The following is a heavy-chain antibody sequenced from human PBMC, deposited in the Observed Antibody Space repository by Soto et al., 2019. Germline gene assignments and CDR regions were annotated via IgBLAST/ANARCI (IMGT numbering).Heavy chain of an antibody. CDR3: ARFCCSPYHNHLFDF. CDR2: VSSTGST. CDR1: GASITQYY. D-gene: IGHD2-15*01. V-gene: IGHV4-59*01. Sequence: SETLSLTCTVSGASITQYYWNWIRQSPGKGLEWIVSVSSTGSTVYNPSLTSRVTVSLDTSKNQFSLTLNSVTAADTAVYHCARFCCSPYHNHLFDFCGQGTLVPVSA. J-gene: IGHJ4*02.